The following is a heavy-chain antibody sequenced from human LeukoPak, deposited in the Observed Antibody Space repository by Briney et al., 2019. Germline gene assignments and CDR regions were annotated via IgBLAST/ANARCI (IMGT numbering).Heavy chain of an antibody. V-gene: IGHV4-31*03. CDR3: AREGYSYGYNYFDY. Sequence: PSQTLSLTCTVSGGSISSGGYSWSWIRQHPGKGLEWIGYIYYSGSTYYNPSLKSRVTISVDTSKNQFSLKLSSVTAADTAVYYCAREGYSYGYNYFDYWGQGTLVTVSS. CDR2: IYYSGST. D-gene: IGHD5-18*01. CDR1: GGSISSGGYS. J-gene: IGHJ4*02.